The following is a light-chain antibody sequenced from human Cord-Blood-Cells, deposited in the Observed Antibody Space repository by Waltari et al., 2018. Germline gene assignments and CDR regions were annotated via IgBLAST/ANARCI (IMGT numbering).Light chain of an antibody. J-gene: IGLJ2*01. CDR3: CSYAGSSNVV. CDR1: SSDVGSYNL. CDR2: EGS. Sequence: QSALTQPASVSGSPGQSITIPCTGTSSDVGSYNLVSWYQQHPGKAPKLMIYEGSKRPSGVSNRFSGSKSGNTDSLTISGLQAEDEADYYCCSYAGSSNVVFGGGTKLTVL. V-gene: IGLV2-23*01.